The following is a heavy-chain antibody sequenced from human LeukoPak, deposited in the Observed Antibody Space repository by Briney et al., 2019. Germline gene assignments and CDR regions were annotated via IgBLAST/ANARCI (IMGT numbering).Heavy chain of an antibody. D-gene: IGHD6-13*01. CDR2: IYYSGST. CDR1: GGTISSTSYY. V-gene: IGHV4-39*01. J-gene: IGHJ6*03. Sequence: SETLSLTCTVSGGTISSTSYYWGWIRQPPGKGLEWIGSIYYSGSTYYNPSLKSRVTISVDTSKNQFSLKLSSVTAADTAVYYCVVKGAASYYYMDVWGKGTTVTVSS. CDR3: VVKGAASYYYMDV.